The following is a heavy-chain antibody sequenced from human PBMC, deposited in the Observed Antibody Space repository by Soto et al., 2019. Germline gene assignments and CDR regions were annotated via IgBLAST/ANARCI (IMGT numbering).Heavy chain of an antibody. V-gene: IGHV3-7*01. Sequence: GGSLRLSCAASGFTFSSYWMSWVRQAPGKGLEWVANIKQDGSEKYYVDSVKGRFTISRDNAKNSLYLQMNSLRAEDTAVYYCARARAGYRFHWYSSSWYEDYWGQGTLVTVSS. CDR3: ARARAGYRFHWYSSSWYEDY. CDR1: GFTFSSYW. D-gene: IGHD6-13*01. CDR2: IKQDGSEK. J-gene: IGHJ4*02.